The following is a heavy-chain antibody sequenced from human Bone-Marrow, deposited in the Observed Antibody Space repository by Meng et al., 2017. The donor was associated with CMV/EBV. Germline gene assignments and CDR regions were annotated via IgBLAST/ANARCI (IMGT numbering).Heavy chain of an antibody. CDR1: GGSVNNYY. CDR2: IYYSGST. Sequence: GSLRLSCTVSGGSVNNYYWSWIRQPPGKGLEWIGYIYYSGSTNYNPFFKSRVTISVEASKNYFSLNLRSVTAADTAVYYCARERNDAFDIWGQGTMVTVSS. J-gene: IGHJ3*02. D-gene: IGHD1-1*01. CDR3: ARERNDAFDI. V-gene: IGHV4-59*02.